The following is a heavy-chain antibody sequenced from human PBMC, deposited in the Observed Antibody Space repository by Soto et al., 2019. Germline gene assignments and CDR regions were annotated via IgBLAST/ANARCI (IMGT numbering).Heavy chain of an antibody. D-gene: IGHD4-17*01. CDR1: RAAIHSGGNY. Sequence: SEAQTLTFTLCRAAIHSGGNYCPWAPERPAKGLALIDYIFYTGSAYYNPSLESRLSISIDRSKNQFSLKLSSVSAADTAVYYCARDRKDYPDIWGKGTRVP. CDR2: IFYTGSA. CDR3: ARDRKDYPDI. V-gene: IGHV4-31*03. J-gene: IGHJ4*02.